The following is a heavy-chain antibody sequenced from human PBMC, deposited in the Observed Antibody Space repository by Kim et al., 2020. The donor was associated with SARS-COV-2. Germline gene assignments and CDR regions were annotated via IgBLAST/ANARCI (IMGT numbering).Heavy chain of an antibody. J-gene: IGHJ5*02. Sequence: SVKVSCKASGGTFSSYAISWVRQAPGQGLEWMGGIIPIFGTANYAQKFQGRVTITADESTITAYMELSSLRSEDTAVYYCARSARGYCSSTSCSRDIVATINVWFDPWGQGTLVTVSS. CDR3: ARSARGYCSSTSCSRDIVATINVWFDP. CDR1: GGTFSSYA. CDR2: IIPIFGTA. V-gene: IGHV1-69*13. D-gene: IGHD2-2*01.